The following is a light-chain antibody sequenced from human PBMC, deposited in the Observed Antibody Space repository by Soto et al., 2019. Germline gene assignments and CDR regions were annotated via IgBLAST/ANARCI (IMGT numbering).Light chain of an antibody. CDR2: KAS. Sequence: DIQMTQSPSTLSGSVGVRVTITCRASQSISSWLAWYQQKPGKAPKLLIYKASSLESGVPSRFSGSGSGTEFTLTISSLQPDDFATYYCQQYNSYSYTFGQGTKVDI. CDR3: QQYNSYSYT. J-gene: IGKJ2*01. V-gene: IGKV1-5*03. CDR1: QSISSW.